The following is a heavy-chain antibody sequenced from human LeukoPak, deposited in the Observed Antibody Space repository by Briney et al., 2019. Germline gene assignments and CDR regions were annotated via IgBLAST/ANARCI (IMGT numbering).Heavy chain of an antibody. CDR1: GFTFSSYS. Sequence: PGGSLRLSCAASGFTFSSYSMNWVRQAPGKGLEWVSSISSSSSYIYYADSVKGRFTISRDNAKNSLYLQMNSLRAEDTAVYYCVRDRGPYGRTHHYYYYGMDVWGQGATVTVSS. CDR3: VRDRGPYGRTHHYYYYGMDV. J-gene: IGHJ6*01. CDR2: ISSSSSYI. V-gene: IGHV3-21*01. D-gene: IGHD1-1*01.